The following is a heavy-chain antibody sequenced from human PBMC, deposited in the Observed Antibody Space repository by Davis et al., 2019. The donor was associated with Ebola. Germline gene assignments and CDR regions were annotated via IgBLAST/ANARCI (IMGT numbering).Heavy chain of an antibody. D-gene: IGHD3-3*01. CDR1: GGSFSGYY. CDR2: INHSGST. Sequence: SETLSLTCAVYGGSFSGYYWSWIRQPPGKGLEWIGEINHSGSTNYNPSLKSRIIISVDTSKNQFSLKLSSVTAADTAVYYCARSNVKTVVFGMAILANWFDSWGQGNLVTVSS. V-gene: IGHV4-34*01. J-gene: IGHJ5*01. CDR3: ARSNVKTVVFGMAILANWFDS.